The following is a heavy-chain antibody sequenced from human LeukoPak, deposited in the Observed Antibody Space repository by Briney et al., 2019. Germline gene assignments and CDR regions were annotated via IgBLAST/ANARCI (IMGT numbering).Heavy chain of an antibody. CDR1: GFTFSSYW. Sequence: GGSLRLSCAASGFTFSSYWMSWVRQAPGKGLEWVANIQQDGSEKYYVDSVKGRFTISRDNAKNSLYLQMSSLRAEDTAVYHCAREAKYYYDSSGHFDYWGQGTLVTVSS. CDR3: AREAKYYYDSSGHFDY. D-gene: IGHD3-22*01. V-gene: IGHV3-7*01. CDR2: IQQDGSEK. J-gene: IGHJ4*02.